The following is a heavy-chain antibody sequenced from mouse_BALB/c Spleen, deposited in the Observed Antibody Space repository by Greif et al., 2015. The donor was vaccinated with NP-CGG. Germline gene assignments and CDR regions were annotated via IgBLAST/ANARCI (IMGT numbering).Heavy chain of an antibody. D-gene: IGHD2-3*01. CDR2: IDPANGNT. CDR1: GFNIKDTY. Sequence: VQLQQSGAELVKPGASVKLSCTASGFNIKDTYMHWVKQRPEQGLEWIGRIDPANGNTKYDPKFQGKATITADTSSNTAYLQLSSLTSEDTAVYYCARVGGYYDYAMDYWGQGTSVTVSS. J-gene: IGHJ4*01. CDR3: ARVGGYYDYAMDY. V-gene: IGHV14-3*02.